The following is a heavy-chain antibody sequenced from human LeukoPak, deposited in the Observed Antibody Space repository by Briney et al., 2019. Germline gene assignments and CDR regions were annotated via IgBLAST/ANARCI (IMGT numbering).Heavy chain of an antibody. Sequence: GRSLRLSCAASGFTFSIYSMNWVRQAPGKGLEWVSYISSNRITIYYADSVKGRFTISRDNAKNSLYLQMNSLRAEDTAVYYCARGPFLEWTSVNWFDPWGQGTLVTVSS. CDR2: ISSNRITI. D-gene: IGHD3-3*01. CDR1: GFTFSIYS. V-gene: IGHV3-48*04. CDR3: ARGPFLEWTSVNWFDP. J-gene: IGHJ5*02.